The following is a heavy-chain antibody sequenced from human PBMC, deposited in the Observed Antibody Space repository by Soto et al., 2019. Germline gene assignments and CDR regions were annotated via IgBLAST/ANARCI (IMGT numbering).Heavy chain of an antibody. CDR2: IVVGSGNT. V-gene: IGHV1-58*02. J-gene: IGHJ4*02. CDR1: GFTFTSSA. D-gene: IGHD6-13*01. Sequence: GASVKVSCKASGFTFTSSAMQWVRQARGQRLEWIGWIVVGSGNTNYAQKFQERVTITRDMSTSTTYMELSSLRSEDTAVYYCAAIIDLGSSSWYGAGYWGQGTLVTVSS. CDR3: AAIIDLGSSSWYGAGY.